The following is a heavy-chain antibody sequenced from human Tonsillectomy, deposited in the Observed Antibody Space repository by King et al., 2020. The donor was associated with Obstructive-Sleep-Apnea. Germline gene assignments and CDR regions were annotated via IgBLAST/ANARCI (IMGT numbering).Heavy chain of an antibody. CDR3: ARDHRLLWFGEFYYYFDY. CDR2: INPSGGST. V-gene: IGHV1-46*01. Sequence: VQLVESGAEVKKPGASVKVSCKASGYTFTSYYMHWVRQAPGQGLEWMGIINPSGGSTSYAQKSQGRVTMTRETSTSTGYMELSSLRSEDTAVYYCARDHRLLWFGEFYYYFDYWGQGTLVTVSS. D-gene: IGHD3-10*01. CDR1: GYTFTSYY. J-gene: IGHJ4*02.